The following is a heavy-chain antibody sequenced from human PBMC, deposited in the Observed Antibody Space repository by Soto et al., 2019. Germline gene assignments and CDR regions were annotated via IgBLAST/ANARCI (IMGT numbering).Heavy chain of an antibody. V-gene: IGHV4-30-4*01. CDR3: ARESSSSPFDY. J-gene: IGHJ4*02. D-gene: IGHD6-6*01. Sequence: PSETLSLTSTVSGGSISRGDYYWSWIRQPPGKGLEWIGYIYCSGSTCYNTSLKSRVTISVDTSKNQFSLKLSSVTAADRAVYYCARESSSSPFDYWVQGTLVTVSS. CDR2: IYCSGST. CDR1: GGSISRGDYY.